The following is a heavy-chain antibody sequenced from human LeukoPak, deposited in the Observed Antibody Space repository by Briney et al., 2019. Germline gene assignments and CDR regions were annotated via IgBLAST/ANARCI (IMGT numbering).Heavy chain of an antibody. CDR1: GLTFSSYG. CDR3: AKTIIAVTTCLDY. CDR2: ISGSGNYT. J-gene: IGHJ4*02. V-gene: IGHV3-23*01. Sequence: GGSLRLSCAASGLTFSSYGMTWVRQTPGKGQEWVSAISGSGNYTYYADSVKGRFSVSRDNSKNTLYLQMNGLRADDTAVYYCAKTIIAVTTCLDYWGQGTLVAVSS. D-gene: IGHD4-17*01.